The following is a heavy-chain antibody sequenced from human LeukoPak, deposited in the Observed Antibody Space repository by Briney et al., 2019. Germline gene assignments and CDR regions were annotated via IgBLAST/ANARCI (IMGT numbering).Heavy chain of an antibody. D-gene: IGHD3-9*01. V-gene: IGHV3-11*01. CDR3: ARALTGFIPGN. Sequence: GGSLRLSCAASGFTFTDFYMSWIRQAPGKGLEWVSYISSSGTTIYYADSVMGRFTISRDNAKNSLYLQMNSLRAEDTAVYYSARALTGFIPGNWGQGTLVTVSS. CDR1: GFTFTDFY. J-gene: IGHJ4*02. CDR2: ISSSGTTI.